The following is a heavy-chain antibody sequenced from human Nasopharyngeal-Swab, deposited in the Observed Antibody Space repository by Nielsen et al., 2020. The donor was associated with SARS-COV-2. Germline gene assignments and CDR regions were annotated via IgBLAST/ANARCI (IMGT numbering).Heavy chain of an antibody. D-gene: IGHD2-15*01. CDR3: AKDISPGFCRGRSCYGGSFNR. V-gene: IGHV3-9*01. Sequence: GGSLRLSCAASGFTFDNSAMHWVRQAPGKGLEWVSGITSNSETIDYAGSVRGRFTISRDNAKNSLYLQMNGLRAEDTAFYYCAKDISPGFCRGRSCYGGSFNRWGQGTMVTVSS. CDR2: ITSNSETI. CDR1: GFTFDNSA. J-gene: IGHJ3*02.